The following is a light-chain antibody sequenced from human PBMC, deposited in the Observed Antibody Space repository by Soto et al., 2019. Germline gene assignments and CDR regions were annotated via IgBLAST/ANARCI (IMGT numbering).Light chain of an antibody. J-gene: IGKJ4*01. CDR3: QQVKNYPRT. Sequence: DIQLTQSPSFLSASVGDRVTITCRASQGISSYVAWYQQKPGKAPKVLIYAASTLKSGVPSRFSGSGSGTEFTLTISSLQPEDFATYHCQQVKNYPRTFGVGTRVEIK. CDR2: AAS. V-gene: IGKV1-9*01. CDR1: QGISSY.